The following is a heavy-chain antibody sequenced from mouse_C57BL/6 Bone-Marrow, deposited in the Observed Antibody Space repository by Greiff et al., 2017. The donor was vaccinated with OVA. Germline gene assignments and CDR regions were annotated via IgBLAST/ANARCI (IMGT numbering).Heavy chain of an antibody. CDR1: GYAFTNYL. CDR3: ARRAGTRAMDY. Sequence: QVQLKESGAELVRPGTSVKVSCKASGYAFTNYLIAWVKQRPGQGLEWIGVINPGSGGTNYNEKFKGKATLTADKSSSTAYMQLSSLTSEDSAVYFCARRAGTRAMDYWGQGTSVTVSS. V-gene: IGHV1-54*01. CDR2: INPGSGGT. J-gene: IGHJ4*01. D-gene: IGHD4-1*01.